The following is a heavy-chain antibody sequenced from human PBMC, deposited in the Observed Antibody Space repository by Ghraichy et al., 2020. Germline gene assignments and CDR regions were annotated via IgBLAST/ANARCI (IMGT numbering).Heavy chain of an antibody. CDR3: ARDLRVRQPMVRGVVFDP. CDR1: GGSISSYY. Sequence: SETLSLTCTVSGGSISSYYWSWIRQPPGKGLEWIGYIYYSGSTNYNPSLKSRVTISVDTSKNQFSLKLSSVTAADTAVYYCARDLRVRQPMVRGVVFDPWGQGTLVTVSS. J-gene: IGHJ5*02. D-gene: IGHD3-10*01. CDR2: IYYSGST. V-gene: IGHV4-59*01.